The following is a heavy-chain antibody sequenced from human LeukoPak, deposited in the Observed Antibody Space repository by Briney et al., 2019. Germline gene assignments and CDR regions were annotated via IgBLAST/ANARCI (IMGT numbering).Heavy chain of an antibody. CDR2: FYSGDTT. CDR1: GFSFDDYG. CDR3: ARRLLTGYYEF. V-gene: IGHV3-66*01. Sequence: GGSLRLSCSASGFSFDDYGLIWVRQAPGKGLEWVSVFYSGDTTYYANSVKGRFTISRDSSKNMLYLQMNSLRAEDTAVYYCARRLLTGYYEFWGQGTLVTVSS. J-gene: IGHJ4*02. D-gene: IGHD3-9*01.